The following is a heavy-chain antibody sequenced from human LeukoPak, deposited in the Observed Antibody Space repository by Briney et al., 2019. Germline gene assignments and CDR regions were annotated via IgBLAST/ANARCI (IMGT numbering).Heavy chain of an antibody. V-gene: IGHV3-48*03. J-gene: IGHJ4*02. CDR2: ISSSGSTI. CDR3: ARDRGYNYGHFDY. CDR1: GFTFSSYE. D-gene: IGHD5-18*01. Sequence: GSLRLSCGASGFTFSSYEMNWVRQAPGKGLEWVSYISSSGSTIYYADSVKGRLTISRDNAKNSLYLQMNSLRAEDTAVYYCARDRGYNYGHFDYWGQGTLVTVSS.